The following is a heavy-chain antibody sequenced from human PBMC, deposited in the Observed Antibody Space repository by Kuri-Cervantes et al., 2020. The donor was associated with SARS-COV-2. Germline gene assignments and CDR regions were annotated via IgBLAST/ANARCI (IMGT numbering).Heavy chain of an antibody. Sequence: SETLSLTCTVSGGSISSYYWSWIRQPPGKGLEWIGYIYYSGSTNYNPSLKSRVTISVDTSKNQFSLKLSSVTAADTAVHYCARVPLSIAAAGRWFDPWGQGTLVTVSS. J-gene: IGHJ5*02. D-gene: IGHD6-13*01. CDR2: IYYSGST. CDR1: GGSISSYY. CDR3: ARVPLSIAAAGRWFDP. V-gene: IGHV4-59*01.